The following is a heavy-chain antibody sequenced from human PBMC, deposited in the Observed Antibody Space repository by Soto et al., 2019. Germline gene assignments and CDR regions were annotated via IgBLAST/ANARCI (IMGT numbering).Heavy chain of an antibody. CDR2: INGYKGTI. CDR3: ARAGFIYGVLTDLDH. CDR1: GYTFTNYG. D-gene: IGHD3-3*02. J-gene: IGHJ4*02. Sequence: QVQLAQSGVEVKKSGASVKVSCKASGYTFTNYGISWVRQAPGQGLEWMGWINGYKGTINYAEKFQGRVAMTTDKSTATAYMELRSLRSDDTAVYYCARAGFIYGVLTDLDHWGQGTLVTVSS. V-gene: IGHV1-18*04.